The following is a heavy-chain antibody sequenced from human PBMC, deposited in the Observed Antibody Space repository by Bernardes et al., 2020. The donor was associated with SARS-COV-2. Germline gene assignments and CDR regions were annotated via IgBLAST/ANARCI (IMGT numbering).Heavy chain of an antibody. Sequence: GGSLRLSCAASGFTFSDYSMNWVRQAPGKGLEWVSYISSSSTTIYYADSVKGRFAISRDNSKNTLYLQMNSLRAEDTAVYYCAREGLRYFDWSILQYYYYYGMDVWGQGTTVTVSS. CDR2: ISSSSTTI. J-gene: IGHJ6*02. D-gene: IGHD3-9*01. CDR3: AREGLRYFDWSILQYYYYYGMDV. CDR1: GFTFSDYS. V-gene: IGHV3-48*01.